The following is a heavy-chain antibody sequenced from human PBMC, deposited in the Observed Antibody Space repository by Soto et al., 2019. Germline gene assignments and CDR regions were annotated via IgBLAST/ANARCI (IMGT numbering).Heavy chain of an antibody. CDR2: IHYRGSA. D-gene: IGHD2-2*01. CDR3: AREVNVPADADAFDI. J-gene: IGHJ3*02. Sequence: QVQLQESGPGLVKPSQTLSLTCTVSGGSISNNNYFWSWIRQHPGKGLEWIGYIHYRGSAYYNPSLSGRVTILVYTIKNQFSRKLSSVTAADTAMYYCAREVNVPADADAFDIWGQGTMVTVSS. CDR1: GGSISNNNYF. V-gene: IGHV4-31*03.